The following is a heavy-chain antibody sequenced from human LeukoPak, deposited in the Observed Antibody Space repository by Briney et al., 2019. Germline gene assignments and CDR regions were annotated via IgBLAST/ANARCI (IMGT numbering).Heavy chain of an antibody. CDR3: ARVVAAAGTCDY. CDR2: INVGGSTI. CDR1: GFAFRSYE. Sequence: GGSLRLSCAASGFAFRSYEMNWVRQAPGKGLEWVSYINVGGSTIYYADSVKGRFTISRDNAENSLYLQMNSLRAEDTAVYYCARVVAAAGTCDYWGQGTLVTVSS. V-gene: IGHV3-48*03. J-gene: IGHJ4*02. D-gene: IGHD6-13*01.